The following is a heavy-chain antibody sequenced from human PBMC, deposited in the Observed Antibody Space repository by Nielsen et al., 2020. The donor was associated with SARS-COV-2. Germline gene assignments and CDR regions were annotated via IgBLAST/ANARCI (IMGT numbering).Heavy chain of an antibody. Sequence: VRQAPGKGLEWVSSISGSGTYIYYADSVRGRFTISRDNAKNSLYLQMNSLRAEETAVYYCARDYSPFYYDSSVGYAFDIWGQGTMGTVSS. J-gene: IGHJ3*02. V-gene: IGHV3-21*01. D-gene: IGHD3-22*01. CDR3: ARDYSPFYYDSSVGYAFDI. CDR2: ISGSGTYI.